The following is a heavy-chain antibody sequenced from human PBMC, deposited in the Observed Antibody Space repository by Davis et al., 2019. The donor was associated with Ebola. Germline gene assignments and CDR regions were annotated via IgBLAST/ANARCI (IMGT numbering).Heavy chain of an antibody. J-gene: IGHJ6*04. Sequence: GGSLRLSCAASGFTFSSYSMNWVRQAPGKGLEWVSSISSSSSYIYYADSVKGRFTISRDNAKNSLYLQMNSLRAEDTAVYYCAALGARGSDDGMDVWVKGTTVTVSS. V-gene: IGHV3-21*04. CDR1: GFTFSSYS. CDR2: ISSSSSYI. D-gene: IGHD3-16*01. CDR3: AALGARGSDDGMDV.